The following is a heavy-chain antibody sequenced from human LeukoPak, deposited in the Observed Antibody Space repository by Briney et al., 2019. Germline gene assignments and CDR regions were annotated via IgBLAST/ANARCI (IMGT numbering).Heavy chain of an antibody. CDR1: GFTFSSYW. D-gene: IGHD4-17*01. J-gene: IGHJ4*02. CDR3: ARDHGDFSFDY. CDR2: IKQDGSEK. V-gene: IGHV3-7*01. Sequence: GGSLRLSCAASGFTFSSYWMSRVRQAPGKGLEWVANIKQDGSEKYYVDSVKGRFTISRDNAKNSLYLQMNSLRAEDTAVYYCARDHGDFSFDYWGQGTLVTVSS.